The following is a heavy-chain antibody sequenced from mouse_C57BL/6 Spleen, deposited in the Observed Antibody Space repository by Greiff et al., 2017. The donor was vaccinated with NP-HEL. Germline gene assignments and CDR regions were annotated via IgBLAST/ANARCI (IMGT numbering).Heavy chain of an antibody. CDR2: INPSSGYT. V-gene: IGHV1-4*01. Sequence: QVQLKESGAELARPGASVKMSCKASGYTFTSYTMHWVKQRPGQGLEWIGYINPSSGYTKYNQKFKDKATLTADKSSSTAYMQLSSLTSEDSAVYYCARGGNWDEAWFAYWGQGTLVTVSA. CDR3: ARGGNWDEAWFAY. CDR1: GYTFTSYT. J-gene: IGHJ3*01. D-gene: IGHD4-1*01.